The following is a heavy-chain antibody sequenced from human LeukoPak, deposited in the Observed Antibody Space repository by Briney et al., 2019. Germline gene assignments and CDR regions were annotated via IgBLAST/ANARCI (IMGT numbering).Heavy chain of an antibody. D-gene: IGHD4-17*01. CDR2: IYYNGNT. CDR1: GGSISNYY. V-gene: IGHV4-59*08. J-gene: IGHJ4*02. CDR3: ARGGSIFGDYLSDY. Sequence: TASETLSLTCTVSGGSISNYYWSWIRQPPGKGLEWIGYIYYNGNTNYNPSLKSRVTISVDTSKNQFSLKLSTVTAADTAVYYCARGGSIFGDYLSDYWGQGNLVTVSS.